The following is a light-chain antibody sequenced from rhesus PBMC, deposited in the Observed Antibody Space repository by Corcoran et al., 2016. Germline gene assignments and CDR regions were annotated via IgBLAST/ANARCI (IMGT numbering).Light chain of an antibody. CDR2: AAS. Sequence: DIQMTQSPSSLSASVGDRLTITCRASENVNNYLHWYQQKPWKAPKLLIYAASTLQSGVPSRFSGSGSGTAYTFTISSLQPEDVATYYCQHSYGTPFTFGPGTKVYIK. CDR3: QHSYGTPFT. V-gene: IGKV1-74*01. CDR1: ENVNNY. J-gene: IGKJ3*01.